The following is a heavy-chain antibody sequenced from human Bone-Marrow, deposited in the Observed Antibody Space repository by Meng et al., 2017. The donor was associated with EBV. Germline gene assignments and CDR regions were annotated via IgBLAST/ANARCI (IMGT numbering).Heavy chain of an antibody. J-gene: IGHJ4*02. CDR2: INPSGGTT. CDR1: GYTFNSYY. D-gene: IGHD3-9*01. V-gene: IGHV1-46*02. Sequence: QAQLVQSGAEVRKLGASMQVSSNASGYTFNSYYIHWVLQAPGQGLEWMGIINPSGGTTTYAQKFQGRVTMTRDTSTSTVYMDLSSLRSEDTAVYYCVRDISGYSSDYWGQGTLVTVSS. CDR3: VRDISGYSSDY.